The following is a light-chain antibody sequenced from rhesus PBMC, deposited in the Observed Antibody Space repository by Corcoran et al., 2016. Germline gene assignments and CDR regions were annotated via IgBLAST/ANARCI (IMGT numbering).Light chain of an antibody. V-gene: IGKV1-22*01. CDR2: KAS. Sequence: DIQMTQSPSSLSASVGDTVTITCRASQGISSWLAWYQQKPGKAHKLLIYKASSLQSGVPARFNGIGSGTDFTLTISSLQSEDFVTYYCQQYSSRPCTFGPGTKLDIK. CDR3: QQYSSRPCT. J-gene: IGKJ3*01. CDR1: QGISSW.